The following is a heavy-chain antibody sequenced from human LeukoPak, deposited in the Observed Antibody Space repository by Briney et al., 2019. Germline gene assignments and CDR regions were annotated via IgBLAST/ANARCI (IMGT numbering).Heavy chain of an antibody. Sequence: GGSLRLSCAASGFTFSSYEMNWVRQAPGKGLEWVSYISSSCSTIYYADSVKGRFTISRDNAKNSLYLQMNSLRAEDTAVYYCARDGDYYYMDVWGKGTTVTISS. CDR1: GFTFSSYE. CDR3: ARDGDYYYMDV. V-gene: IGHV3-48*03. J-gene: IGHJ6*03. D-gene: IGHD3-3*01. CDR2: ISSSCSTI.